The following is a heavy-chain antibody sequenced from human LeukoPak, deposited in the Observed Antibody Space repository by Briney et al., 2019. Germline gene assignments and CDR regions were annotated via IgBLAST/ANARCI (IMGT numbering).Heavy chain of an antibody. CDR2: ISSSSSSYI. J-gene: IGHJ1*01. CDR3: ARDPPSFRH. V-gene: IGHV3-21*01. Sequence: GGSLRLSCAASGFTFSNYNMNWVRQAPGKGLEWVSTISSSSSSYIYYADSVKGRFTISRDNAKNSLYLQMNSLRAEDTAVYYCARDPPSFRHWGQGTLVTVSS. CDR1: GFTFSNYN.